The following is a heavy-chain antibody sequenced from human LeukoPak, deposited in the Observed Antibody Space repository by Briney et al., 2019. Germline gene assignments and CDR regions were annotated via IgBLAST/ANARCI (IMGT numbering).Heavy chain of an antibody. V-gene: IGHV1-2*02. D-gene: IGHD3-10*01. J-gene: IGHJ4*02. Sequence: ASVKVSCKASGYTFTGYYMHWVRQAPGQGLEWMGWINPNSGGTNYAQKFQGRVTMTRDTSISTAYMELSRLRSDDTAVYYCASSPSYYGSGSYLDYWGQGTLVTVSS. CDR1: GYTFTGYY. CDR3: ASSPSYYGSGSYLDY. CDR2: INPNSGGT.